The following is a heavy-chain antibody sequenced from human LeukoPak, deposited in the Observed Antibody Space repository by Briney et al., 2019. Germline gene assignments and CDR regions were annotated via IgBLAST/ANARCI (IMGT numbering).Heavy chain of an antibody. Sequence: PGRSLRLSCAASGFTFSSYGMHWVRQAPGKGLEWVTVIAYDGSDKNYADSVKGRFTISRDNSKNTLYLQMNSLRAEDTAVYYCATRYYDSSAIIWGQGTMVTVSS. V-gene: IGHV3-30*03. D-gene: IGHD3-22*01. CDR3: ATRYYDSSAII. J-gene: IGHJ3*02. CDR2: IAYDGSDK. CDR1: GFTFSSYG.